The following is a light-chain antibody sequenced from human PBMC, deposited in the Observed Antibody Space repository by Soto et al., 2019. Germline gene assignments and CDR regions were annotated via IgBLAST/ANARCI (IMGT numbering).Light chain of an antibody. CDR2: GAS. Sequence: EIAMTQYPATMSVSPGERAIISCRASQSISSNLAWYQQKPGQAPRLLIYGASTRATDIPTRFSGSGSGTEFTLTISSLQSEDFAVYYCQHYNDWPPKYTFGQGTKLEIK. V-gene: IGKV3-15*01. CDR1: QSISSN. J-gene: IGKJ2*01. CDR3: QHYNDWPPKYT.